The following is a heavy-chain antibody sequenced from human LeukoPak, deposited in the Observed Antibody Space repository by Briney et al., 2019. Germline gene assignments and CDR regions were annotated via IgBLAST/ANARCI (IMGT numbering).Heavy chain of an antibody. CDR1: GGTFSSYA. J-gene: IGHJ3*02. Sequence: ASVKVSCKASGGTFSSYAISWVRQAPGQGLEWMGVIIPIFDTADYAQNFQGRVTITPDESTSTAYMELSRLRSEDTAVYYCRYCSRASCYNDAFDIWGRGTMVTVSS. CDR3: RYCSRASCYNDAFDI. CDR2: IIPIFDTA. D-gene: IGHD2-2*02. V-gene: IGHV1-69*13.